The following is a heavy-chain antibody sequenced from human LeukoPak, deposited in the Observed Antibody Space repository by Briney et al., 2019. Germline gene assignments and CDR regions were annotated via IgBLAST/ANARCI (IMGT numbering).Heavy chain of an antibody. V-gene: IGHV3-7*01. Sequence: GGSLRLSCAASGFSFSSLWMSWVRQAPGKGLEWVANIKQDGSEKYYVDFVKGRFTISRDNAKNSLYLQMNSLRAEDTAVYYCARDSIAAAGSFDCWGQGTLVTVSS. CDR3: ARDSIAAAGSFDC. D-gene: IGHD6-13*01. CDR1: GFSFSSLW. CDR2: IKQDGSEK. J-gene: IGHJ4*02.